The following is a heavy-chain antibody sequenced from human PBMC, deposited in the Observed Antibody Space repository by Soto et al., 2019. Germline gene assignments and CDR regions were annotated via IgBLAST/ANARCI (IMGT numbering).Heavy chain of an antibody. D-gene: IGHD4-17*01. J-gene: IGHJ6*02. CDR1: GFTFSSYG. Sequence: GGSLRLSCAASGFTFSSYGMHWVRQAPGKGLEWVAVISYDGSNKYYADSLKGRFTITRDNPENTLYLQMNSLRAEDTAVYYCARDTAPSDVWGQGTTVTVSS. CDR3: ARDTAPSDV. CDR2: ISYDGSNK. V-gene: IGHV3-30*03.